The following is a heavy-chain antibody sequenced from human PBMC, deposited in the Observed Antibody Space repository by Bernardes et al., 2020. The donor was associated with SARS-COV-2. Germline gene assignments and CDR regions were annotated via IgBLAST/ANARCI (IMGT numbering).Heavy chain of an antibody. CDR1: GGSIYNFY. CDR3: AKFKVLRHLDWSLSWLEYYSVS. V-gene: IGHV4-59*08. D-gene: IGHD3-9*01. Sequence: SETLSLTCTVSGGSIYNFYWSWVRQPPGKGLEWIGYIYYSGYTRYNPSLKSRVSISVDTSKNQFSLRLTSVTAADTAVYFCAKFKVLRHLDWSLSWLEYYSVSWGQGTLVTVSS. J-gene: IGHJ4*02. CDR2: IYYSGYT.